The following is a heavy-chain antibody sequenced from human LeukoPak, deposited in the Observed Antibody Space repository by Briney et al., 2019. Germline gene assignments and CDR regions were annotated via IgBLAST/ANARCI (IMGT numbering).Heavy chain of an antibody. Sequence: PGGSLRLSCAPSGFTFSYYGMYWVRQAPGKGLEWVAFIRYDGSDKYYADSVKGRFTISRDNSKNTLYLQMNSLRAEDTAVYYCARDLSDTPTQGGWGQGTLVTVSS. V-gene: IGHV3-30*02. CDR1: GFTFSYYG. CDR2: IRYDGSDK. D-gene: IGHD1-1*01. J-gene: IGHJ4*02. CDR3: ARDLSDTPTQGG.